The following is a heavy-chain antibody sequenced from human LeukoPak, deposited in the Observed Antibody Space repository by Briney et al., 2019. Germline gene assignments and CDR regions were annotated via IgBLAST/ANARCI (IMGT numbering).Heavy chain of an antibody. CDR3: ARHGYYYLDV. Sequence: GESLQISCKGSGFTFTTYWIGWVRPLSGKGLEWMGVIYPGDSDTKYSPSFQGQVTISADKSIDTAYLQWSSLKASDTAMYYCARHGYYYLDVWGKGTTVTVSS. CDR2: IYPGDSDT. CDR1: GFTFTTYW. V-gene: IGHV5-51*01. J-gene: IGHJ6*03.